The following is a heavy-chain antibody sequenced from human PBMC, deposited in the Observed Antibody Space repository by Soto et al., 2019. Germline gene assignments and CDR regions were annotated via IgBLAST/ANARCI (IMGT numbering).Heavy chain of an antibody. D-gene: IGHD4-17*01. V-gene: IGHV4-59*01. J-gene: IGHJ5*02. CDR3: ARVPKGGDDYGDYVVGWFDP. Sequence: QVQLQESGPGLVKPSETLSLTCTVSGGSISSYYWSWIRQPPGKGLEWIGYIYYSGSTNYNPSLKRRVTISVDTSKNQFSLKLSSVTAADTAVYYCARVPKGGDDYGDYVVGWFDPWGQGTLVTVSS. CDR1: GGSISSYY. CDR2: IYYSGST.